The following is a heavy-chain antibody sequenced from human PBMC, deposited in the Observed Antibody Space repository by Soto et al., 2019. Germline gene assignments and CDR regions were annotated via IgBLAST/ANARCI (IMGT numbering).Heavy chain of an antibody. D-gene: IGHD4-17*01. Sequence: QVQLQQWGAGLLKPSETLSLTCAVYGGSFNDYYWTWIRQPPGKGLEWIGEINHSGSTNYNPSLKSRVTISVDPSKNQFSLKLSSVTAADTAVYYCARRAANTVIKRGYAYWGQGTLVTVSS. CDR3: ARRAANTVIKRGYAY. J-gene: IGHJ4*02. CDR2: INHSGST. V-gene: IGHV4-34*01. CDR1: GGSFNDYY.